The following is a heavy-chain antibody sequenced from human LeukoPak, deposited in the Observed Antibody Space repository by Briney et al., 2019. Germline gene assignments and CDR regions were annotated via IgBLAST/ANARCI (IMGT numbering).Heavy chain of an antibody. D-gene: IGHD3-22*01. V-gene: IGHV4-38-2*02. Sequence: SETLSLTCTVSGYSISTGYYWGWVRQPPGKRLEWIGTVYHSGSTYYNPSLKSRVTISVDTFKNQFSLKLSSVTAADTAVYYCARHDSSGPYNAFDIWGQGTMVTVSS. CDR3: ARHDSSGPYNAFDI. J-gene: IGHJ3*02. CDR1: GYSISTGYY. CDR2: VYHSGST.